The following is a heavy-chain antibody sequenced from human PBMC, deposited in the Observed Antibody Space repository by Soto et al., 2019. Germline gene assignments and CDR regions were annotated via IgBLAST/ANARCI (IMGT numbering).Heavy chain of an antibody. CDR3: AGLQFSDFWSGSVPMEV. D-gene: IGHD3-3*01. V-gene: IGHV4-61*01. J-gene: IGHJ6*01. CDR2: LYSTGST. Sequence: PSETRSLPFTVSAGNVSSGSHQRRWVRQSPKKGLEWIRSLYSTGSTNYNPSRKMTGTISVDTSTNQISLQLTSVTAATTGPSFCAGLQFSDFWSGSVPMEVWRQGTTVTVSS. CDR1: AGNVSSGSHQ.